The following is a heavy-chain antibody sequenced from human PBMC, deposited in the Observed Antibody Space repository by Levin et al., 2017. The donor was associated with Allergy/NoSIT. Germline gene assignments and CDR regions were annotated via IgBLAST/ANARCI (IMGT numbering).Heavy chain of an antibody. V-gene: IGHV3-23*01. CDR3: AKKQGGTSGFSFDV. J-gene: IGHJ3*01. Sequence: AGGSLRLSCAASGFSFSDYAMTWVRQAPGKGLEWVSVITGGGSNTYYGDSVKGRFTVSRDNSKNTLYLHLNSLRAEDTAFYYCAKKQGGTSGFSFDVWGQGTMVTVSS. D-gene: IGHD1-1*01. CDR2: ITGGGSNT. CDR1: GFSFSDYA.